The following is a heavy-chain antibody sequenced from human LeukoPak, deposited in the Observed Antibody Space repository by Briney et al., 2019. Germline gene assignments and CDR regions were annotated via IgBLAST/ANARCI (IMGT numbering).Heavy chain of an antibody. CDR3: ARDQERITMVRGVAKPNWFDP. V-gene: IGHV3-11*01. CDR1: GFTFSDYY. J-gene: IGHJ5*02. CDR2: ISSGGRTI. Sequence: GGSLRLSRAASGFTFSDYYMSWIRQAPGKGLEWVSYISSGGRTIYYADSVKGRFTISRDNAKNSLYLQMNSLRAEDTAIYYCARDQERITMVRGVAKPNWFDPWGQGTLVTVSS. D-gene: IGHD3-10*01.